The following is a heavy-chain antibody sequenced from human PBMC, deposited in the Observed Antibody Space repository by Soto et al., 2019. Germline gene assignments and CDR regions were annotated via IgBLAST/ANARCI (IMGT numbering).Heavy chain of an antibody. V-gene: IGHV4-34*01. Sequence: SETLSLTCAVYGGSFSGYYWSWIRQPPGKGLEWIGEINHSGSTNYNPSLKSRVTISVDTSKNQFSLKLGSVTAADTAVYYCARGRAYYYGSGSYKGYYYMDVWGKGTTVTVSS. CDR3: ARGRAYYYGSGSYKGYYYMDV. CDR2: INHSGST. D-gene: IGHD3-10*01. J-gene: IGHJ6*03. CDR1: GGSFSGYY.